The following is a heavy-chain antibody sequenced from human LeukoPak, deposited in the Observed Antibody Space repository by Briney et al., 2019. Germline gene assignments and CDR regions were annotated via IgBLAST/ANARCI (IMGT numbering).Heavy chain of an antibody. D-gene: IGHD3-22*01. V-gene: IGHV4-4*07. CDR1: GGSISSYY. CDR3: ARVSGYYSNYYYGMDV. J-gene: IGHJ6*02. CDR2: IYTSGST. Sequence: SETLSLTCTVSGGSISSYYWSWIRQPAGKGLEWIGRIYTSGSTNYNPSLKSRVTMSVDTSKNQFSLKLSSVTAADTAVYYCARVSGYYSNYYYGMDVWGQGTTVTVSS.